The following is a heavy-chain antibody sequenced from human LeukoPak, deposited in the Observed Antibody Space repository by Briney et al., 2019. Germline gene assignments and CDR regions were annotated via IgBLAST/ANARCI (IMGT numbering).Heavy chain of an antibody. J-gene: IGHJ3*02. CDR2: LSTSSIYI. CDR1: GFSFSSYN. D-gene: IGHD4-17*01. Sequence: GGSLRLSCAASGFSFSSYNLNWVRQAPGKGLEWVSSLSTSSIYIYYADSVKGRFTVSRDNARNSLYLQLNSLRAEDTAVYYCARSRRDGDYFFNAFDIWGQGTMVTVSS. CDR3: ARSRRDGDYFFNAFDI. V-gene: IGHV3-21*01.